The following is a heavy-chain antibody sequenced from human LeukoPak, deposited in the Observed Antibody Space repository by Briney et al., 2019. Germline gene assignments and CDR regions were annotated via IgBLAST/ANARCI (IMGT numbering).Heavy chain of an antibody. CDR3: AGYGYDFWSGYSVYYYMDV. J-gene: IGHJ6*03. Sequence: SETLSLTCTVSGGSISSGGYYWSWIRQHPGKGLEWIGYIYYSGSTYYNPSLKSRVTISVDTSKNQFSLKLSSVTAADTAVYYCAGYGYDFWSGYSVYYYMDVWGKGTTVTVSS. V-gene: IGHV4-31*03. CDR2: IYYSGST. D-gene: IGHD3-3*01. CDR1: GGSISSGGYY.